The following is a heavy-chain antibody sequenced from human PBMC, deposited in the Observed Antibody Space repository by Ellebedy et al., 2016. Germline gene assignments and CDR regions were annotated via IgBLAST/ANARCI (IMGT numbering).Heavy chain of an antibody. D-gene: IGHD3-10*01. Sequence: HTGGSLRLSCAAAGSTFSTYWMHWVRHAPGKGLVLFSRFSTYGSGTFYADSVKGRFTISRDNAKNTLYLEMNSLTVDDTAVYYCARGWFGVDYWGQGTLVTVSS. V-gene: IGHV3-74*01. CDR1: GSTFSTYW. CDR2: FSTYGSGT. J-gene: IGHJ4*02. CDR3: ARGWFGVDY.